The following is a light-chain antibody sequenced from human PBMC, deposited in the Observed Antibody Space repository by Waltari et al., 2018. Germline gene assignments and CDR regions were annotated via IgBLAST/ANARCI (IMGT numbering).Light chain of an antibody. CDR2: VNSDGSH. J-gene: IGLJ3*02. V-gene: IGLV4-69*01. CDR1: SGHSSNV. Sequence: QLVVTQSPSASAPLGASVKLTCTLSSGHSSNVIAWLQQRPEKGPRYLMKVNSDGSHRKGDXXXXRFSGSSSGAGRYLPISSLQSDDEADYYCETGGHGTWVFGGGTKLTVL. CDR3: ETGGHGTWV.